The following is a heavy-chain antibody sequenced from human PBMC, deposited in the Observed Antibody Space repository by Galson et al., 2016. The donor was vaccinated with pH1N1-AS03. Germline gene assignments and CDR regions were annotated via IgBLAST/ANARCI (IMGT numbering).Heavy chain of an antibody. CDR2: ISSSSSYI. Sequence: CAGSGFTLSSYSMNWVRQAPGKGLEWVSSISSSSSYIYYADTLKGRFTVSRDNARNSLYLDISRLRVEDTAVYYCARPNDNYYYYSGMNVWGKGTTVTVHS. CDR1: GFTLSSYS. J-gene: IGHJ6*04. V-gene: IGHV3-21*01. D-gene: IGHD1-1*01. CDR3: ARPNDNYYYYSGMNV.